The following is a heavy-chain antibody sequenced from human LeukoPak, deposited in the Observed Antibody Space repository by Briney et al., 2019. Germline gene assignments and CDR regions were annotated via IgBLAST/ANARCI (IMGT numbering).Heavy chain of an antibody. J-gene: IGHJ4*02. V-gene: IGHV3-9*01. Sequence: GGSLRLSCVASGFTFDDYAMHWVRQAPGKGLEWVSGISWNSGSIGYADSVKGRFTIPRDNAKNSLYLQMNSLGAEDTALYYCAKGGGYSSSSGHDYWGQGTLVTVSS. CDR3: AKGGGYSSSSGHDY. D-gene: IGHD6-6*01. CDR2: ISWNSGSI. CDR1: GFTFDDYA.